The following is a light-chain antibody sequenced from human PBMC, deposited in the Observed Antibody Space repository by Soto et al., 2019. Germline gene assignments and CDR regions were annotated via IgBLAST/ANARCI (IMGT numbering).Light chain of an antibody. V-gene: IGKV1-39*01. CDR3: LQSDSSPLT. Sequence: DIQMTQSPSSLSASVGDRVTITCRASQSISSNLNWYQQKPGKAPKLLIYAASTLQSEVQSSFSGSESGTDYTLIISSLPLEDFATSHCLQSDSSPLTFGGGKKVWI. CDR2: AAS. J-gene: IGKJ4*01. CDR1: QSISSN.